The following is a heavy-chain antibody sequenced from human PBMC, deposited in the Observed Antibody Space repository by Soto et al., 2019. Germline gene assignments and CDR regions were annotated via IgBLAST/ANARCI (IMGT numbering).Heavy chain of an antibody. J-gene: IGHJ4*02. CDR2: INAGNGNT. CDR1: GYTFTSYA. V-gene: IGHV1-3*01. Sequence: ASVKVSCKASGYTFTSYAMHWVRQAPGQRLEWMGWINAGNGNTKYSQKFQGRVTITRDTSASTAYMELSSLRSEDTAVYYCARDYDSSGYPVFMGDWGQGTLVTVSS. D-gene: IGHD3-22*01. CDR3: ARDYDSSGYPVFMGD.